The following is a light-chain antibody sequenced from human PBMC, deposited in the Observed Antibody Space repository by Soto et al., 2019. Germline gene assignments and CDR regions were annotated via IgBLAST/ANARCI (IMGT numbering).Light chain of an antibody. J-gene: IGKJ5*01. Sequence: EIVMTQSPATLSVSPGERATLSCRASQSISSNLAWYQQKPGQAPRLLIYEASNRATGIPARFSGSGSGADFTLTLSRLEPEDFAVYFCQQYSDLPMTFGQGTRLEIK. CDR2: EAS. CDR1: QSISSN. V-gene: IGKV3D-15*02. CDR3: QQYSDLPMT.